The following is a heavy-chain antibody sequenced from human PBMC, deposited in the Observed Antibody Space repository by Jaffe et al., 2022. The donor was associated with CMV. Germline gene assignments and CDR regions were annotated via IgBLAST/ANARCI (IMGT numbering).Heavy chain of an antibody. CDR2: IYYSGST. CDR1: GGSISSYY. Sequence: QVQLQESGPGLVKPSETLSLTCTVSGGSISSYYWSWIRQPPGKGLEWIGYIYYSGSTNYNPSLKSRVTISVDTSKNQFSLKLSSVTAADTAVYYCASQQYYDILTGYYSGTSFDYWGQGTLVTVSS. J-gene: IGHJ4*02. V-gene: IGHV4-59*01. CDR3: ASQQYYDILTGYYSGTSFDY. D-gene: IGHD3-9*01.